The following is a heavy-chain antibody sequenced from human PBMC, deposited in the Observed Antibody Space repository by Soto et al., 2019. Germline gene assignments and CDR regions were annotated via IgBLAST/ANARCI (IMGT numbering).Heavy chain of an antibody. Sequence: EVQLSESGGGLVQPGGSLRLSCAASGFTFSTYAMNWVRQAPGKWLEWVSVISDNGGSTYYADSLKGRLTISRDNSKNTLYLQMNSLRAEDTAVYYCARTVYSGYDYEESYFAYWGQGTLVTVSS. CDR3: ARTVYSGYDYEESYFAY. V-gene: IGHV3-23*01. CDR1: GFTFSTYA. D-gene: IGHD5-12*01. CDR2: ISDNGGST. J-gene: IGHJ4*02.